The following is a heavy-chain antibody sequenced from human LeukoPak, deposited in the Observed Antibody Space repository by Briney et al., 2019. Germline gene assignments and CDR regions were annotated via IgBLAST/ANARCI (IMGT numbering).Heavy chain of an antibody. Sequence: PSETLSLTCTVSDGSISEDYWTWIRQPPGKGLEWIGYIYTSGSTNYNPSLKSRVTISVDTSKNQFSLKLSSVTAADTAVYYCARSGYSYGSRNWFDPWGQGTLVTVSS. CDR2: IYTSGST. J-gene: IGHJ5*02. CDR3: ARSGYSYGSRNWFDP. V-gene: IGHV4-4*09. CDR1: DGSISEDY. D-gene: IGHD5-18*01.